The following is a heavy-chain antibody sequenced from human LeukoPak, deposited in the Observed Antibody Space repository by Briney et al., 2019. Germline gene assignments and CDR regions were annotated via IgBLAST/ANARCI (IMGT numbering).Heavy chain of an antibody. V-gene: IGHV3-33*06. J-gene: IGHJ5*02. Sequence: GGSLRLSCAASGFTFNSYGMHWVRQAPGKGLEWVAVIWYDGSNKYYADSVKGRFTISRDNSKTSLYLQMNSLRAEDTAVYYCAKDPSYYDSSGYYLNWFDPWGQGTLVTVSS. CDR1: GFTFNSYG. CDR3: AKDPSYYDSSGYYLNWFDP. CDR2: IWYDGSNK. D-gene: IGHD3-22*01.